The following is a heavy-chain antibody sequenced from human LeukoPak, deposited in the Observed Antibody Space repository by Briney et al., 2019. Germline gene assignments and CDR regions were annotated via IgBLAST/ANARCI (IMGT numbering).Heavy chain of an antibody. D-gene: IGHD6-6*01. J-gene: IGHJ4*02. CDR2: IKQDGSEK. CDR3: AKDGAARGGLDF. CDR1: GFTLSSYW. V-gene: IGHV3-7*01. Sequence: GGSLRLSCAASGFTLSSYWMSWVRQAPGKGLEWVANIKQDGSEKYYVDSVKGRFTISRDNAKNTLDLQMSSLRAEDTAVYYCAKDGAARGGLDFWGQGILVTVSS.